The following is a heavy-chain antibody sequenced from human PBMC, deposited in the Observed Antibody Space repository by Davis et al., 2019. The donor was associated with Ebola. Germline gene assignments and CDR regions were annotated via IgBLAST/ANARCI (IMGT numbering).Heavy chain of an antibody. CDR2: INAGNGDT. Sequence: ASVKVSCKASGYIFTTYAIHWVRQAPGQRLEWMGWINAGNGDTKSSQKFQGRVTITRDTSASTAYMELTSLRSEDTAVFYCARVKWLHLYYFDYWGQGTLVTVSS. CDR3: ARVKWLHLYYFDY. V-gene: IGHV1-3*01. D-gene: IGHD3-22*01. CDR1: GYIFTTYA. J-gene: IGHJ4*02.